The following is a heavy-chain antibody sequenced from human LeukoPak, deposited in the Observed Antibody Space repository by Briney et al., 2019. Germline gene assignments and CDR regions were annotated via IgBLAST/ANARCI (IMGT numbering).Heavy chain of an antibody. CDR2: INPNSGGT. Sequence: ASVKVSCKASGYTFTGYYMHWVRQAAGQGLEWMGWINPNSGGTNYVQKFQGRVTMTRDTSISTAYMELSRLRSDDTAVYYCARDFSVDYGDEGWFDPWGQGTLVTVSS. CDR1: GYTFTGYY. V-gene: IGHV1-2*02. J-gene: IGHJ5*02. D-gene: IGHD4-17*01. CDR3: ARDFSVDYGDEGWFDP.